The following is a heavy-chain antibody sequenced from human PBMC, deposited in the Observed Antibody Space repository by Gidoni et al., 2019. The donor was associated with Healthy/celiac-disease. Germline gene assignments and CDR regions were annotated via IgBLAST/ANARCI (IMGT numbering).Heavy chain of an antibody. D-gene: IGHD3-3*01. CDR2: IYYSGST. Sequence: QVQLQESGPGLVKPSETLSLTCTVSGGSISSYYWSWIRQPPGKGLEWIGYIYYSGSTNYNPSLKSRVTISVDTSKNQFSLKLSSVTAADTAVYYCASFWSGYPDNWFDPWGQGTLVTVSS. J-gene: IGHJ5*02. CDR3: ASFWSGYPDNWFDP. CDR1: GGSISSYY. V-gene: IGHV4-59*01.